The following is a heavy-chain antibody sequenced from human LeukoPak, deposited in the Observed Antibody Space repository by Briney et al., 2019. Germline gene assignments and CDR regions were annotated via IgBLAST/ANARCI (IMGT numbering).Heavy chain of an antibody. CDR3: AKETYYYGSGSYWYYYYYMDV. CDR2: ISYDGSNK. J-gene: IGHJ6*03. D-gene: IGHD3-10*01. V-gene: IGHV3-30*04. CDR1: GFTFSSYA. Sequence: GGSLRLSCAASGFTFSSYAMHWVRQAPGKGLEWVAVISYDGSNKYYADSVKGRFTISRDNSKNTLYLQMNSLRAEDTAVYYCAKETYYYGSGSYWYYYYYMDVWGKGITVTVSS.